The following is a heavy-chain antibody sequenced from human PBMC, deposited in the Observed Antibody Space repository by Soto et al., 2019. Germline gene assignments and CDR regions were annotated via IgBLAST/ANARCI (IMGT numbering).Heavy chain of an antibody. J-gene: IGHJ5*02. D-gene: IGHD3-3*01. CDR2: ISAYDGKT. CDR1: GYAFNTYG. Sequence: ASVKVSCKTSGYAFNTYGINWVRQAPGQGLELMGWISAYDGKTTYAEKFQGRVTLTTDTSTSTAYMELRSLRSDDTAIYYCARDPHEFWTSYWFDPWGQGTPVTVSS. V-gene: IGHV1-18*01. CDR3: ARDPHEFWTSYWFDP.